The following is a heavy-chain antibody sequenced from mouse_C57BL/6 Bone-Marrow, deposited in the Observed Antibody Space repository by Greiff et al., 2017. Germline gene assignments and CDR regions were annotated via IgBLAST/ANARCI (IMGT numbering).Heavy chain of an antibody. V-gene: IGHV1-20*01. CDR3: ARPGDGSSFYYAMDY. D-gene: IGHD1-1*01. CDR1: GYSFTGYF. CDR2: INPYNGDT. J-gene: IGHJ4*01. Sequence: VQLKESGPELVKPGDSVKISCKASGYSFTGYFMNWVMQSHGKSLEWIGRINPYNGDTFYNQKFKGKATLTVDKSSSTAHMELRSLTSEDSAVYYCARPGDGSSFYYAMDYWGQGTSVTVSS.